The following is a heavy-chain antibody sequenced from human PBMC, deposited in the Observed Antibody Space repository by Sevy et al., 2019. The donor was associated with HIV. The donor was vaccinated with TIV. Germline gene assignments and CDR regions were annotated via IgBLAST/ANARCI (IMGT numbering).Heavy chain of an antibody. CDR1: GFTFSSYW. J-gene: IGHJ6*03. CDR3: ARDGNVVRLAAIREEPTYYYYYMDV. CDR2: INSDGSST. Sequence: GGSLRLSCAASGFTFSSYWMHWVRQAPGKGLVWVSRINSDGSSTSYADSVKGRFTISRDNAKNRLYLQMNSLRAEDTAVYYCARDGNVVRLAAIREEPTYYYYYMDVWGKGTTVTVSS. V-gene: IGHV3-74*01. D-gene: IGHD2-2*02.